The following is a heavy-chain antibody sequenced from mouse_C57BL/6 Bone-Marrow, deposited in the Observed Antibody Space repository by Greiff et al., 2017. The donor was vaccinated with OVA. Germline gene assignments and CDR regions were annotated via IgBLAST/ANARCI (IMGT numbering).Heavy chain of an antibody. V-gene: IGHV1-81*01. CDR1: GYTFTSYG. J-gene: IGHJ3*01. Sequence: VQLQQSGAELARPGASVKLSCKASGYTFTSYGISWVKQRTGQGLEWIGEIFPRSGSTYYNEKFKGKATLTADKSSSTAYMELRSLTSADSAVYFCARFTAYWGQGTLVTVSA. CDR3: ARFTAY. CDR2: IFPRSGST.